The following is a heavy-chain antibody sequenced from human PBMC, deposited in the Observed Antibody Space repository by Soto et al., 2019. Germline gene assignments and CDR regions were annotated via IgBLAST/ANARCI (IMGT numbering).Heavy chain of an antibody. CDR2: ISGSGAYT. Sequence: GGSLRLSCAASGFTYSTYAMSWVRQAAGKGLEWVSTISGSGAYTYHADSMRGRFTISRDNSENTLFLQMNSLRADDTAVYYCAKGVSHLNLRGANPPHFDYWGQGSLVTVSS. V-gene: IGHV3-23*01. D-gene: IGHD2-8*01. CDR3: AKGVSHLNLRGANPPHFDY. CDR1: GFTYSTYA. J-gene: IGHJ4*02.